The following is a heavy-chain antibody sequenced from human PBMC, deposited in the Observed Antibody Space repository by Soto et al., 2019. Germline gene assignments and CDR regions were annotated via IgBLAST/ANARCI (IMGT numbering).Heavy chain of an antibody. J-gene: IGHJ4*02. CDR3: ARGRAPRRSHYTPSFDY. V-gene: IGHV4-59*01. Sequence: SETLSLTCTVSGGSISSYYWSWIRQPPGKGLEWIGYIYYSGSTNYNLSLKSRVTISVDTSKNQFSLKLSSVTAADTAVYYCARGRAPRRSHYTPSFDYGGQGTLVTVS. D-gene: IGHD2-2*02. CDR1: GGSISSYY. CDR2: IYYSGST.